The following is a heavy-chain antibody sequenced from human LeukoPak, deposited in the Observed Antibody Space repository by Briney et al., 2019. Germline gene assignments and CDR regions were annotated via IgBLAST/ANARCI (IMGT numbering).Heavy chain of an antibody. CDR2: INIDGSSG. CDR1: GFTFRSYW. D-gene: IGHD1-1*01. Sequence: GGSLRLSCAASGFTFRSYWMHWVRQAPGKGLVWVSRINIDGSSGSYADSVEGRFTISRDNAKNTLYLQMNSLRAEDTAVYYCARGNDGMDVWGKGTTVTVSS. CDR3: ARGNDGMDV. V-gene: IGHV3-74*01. J-gene: IGHJ6*04.